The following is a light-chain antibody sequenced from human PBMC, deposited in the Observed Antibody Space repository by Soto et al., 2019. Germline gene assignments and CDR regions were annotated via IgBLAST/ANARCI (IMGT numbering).Light chain of an antibody. Sequence: DIQMTQSPSTLPAFVGDRVTITCRTSQSFNSWLAWYQQKPGEAPKLLIYDVSSLESGVPSRFSGSGSGTEFTLTIRSLQPDDFATYYCQQYYSYPLTFGGGTKVDIK. CDR1: QSFNSW. J-gene: IGKJ4*01. CDR3: QQYYSYPLT. CDR2: DVS. V-gene: IGKV1-5*01.